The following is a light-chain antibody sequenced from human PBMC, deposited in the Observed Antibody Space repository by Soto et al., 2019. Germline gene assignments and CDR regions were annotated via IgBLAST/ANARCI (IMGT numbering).Light chain of an antibody. J-gene: IGKJ1*01. CDR1: QSFSSK. CDR3: QQYNDWPLT. Sequence: ETVVTQSPATLSVSPGERVTLSCRASQSFSSKLAWYQQKPGQAPRLLIYGASIRATGIPVRFSGSGSGTEFTLTISSLQSEDFAVYYCQQYNDWPLTFGQGTKVEIK. CDR2: GAS. V-gene: IGKV3-15*01.